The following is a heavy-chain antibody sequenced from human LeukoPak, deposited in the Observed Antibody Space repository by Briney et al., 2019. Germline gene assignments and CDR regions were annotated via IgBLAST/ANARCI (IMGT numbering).Heavy chain of an antibody. J-gene: IGHJ3*02. CDR1: GGTFSSYA. CDR3: ASDGEVGGAFDI. CDR2: IIPIFGTA. V-gene: IGHV1-69*05. Sequence: SVKVSCKASGGTFSSYAISWVRQAPGQGLEWMGGIIPIFGTANYAQKFQGRVTITTDESTSTAYMALSSLRSEDTAVYYCASDGEVGGAFDIWGQGTMVTVSS. D-gene: IGHD3-10*01.